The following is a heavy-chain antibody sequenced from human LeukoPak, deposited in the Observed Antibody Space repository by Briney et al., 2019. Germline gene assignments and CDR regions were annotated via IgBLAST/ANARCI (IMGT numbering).Heavy chain of an antibody. CDR2: ISWNTANT. CDR3: TKAPGVTTGWFDP. D-gene: IGHD4-17*01. Sequence: GRSLGLSCAASGFRFADYAMHWVRQAPGKGLEWVSGISWNTANTGYADSVKGRFTISRDNARNSLYLQMNSLRVEDTAFYYCTKAPGVTTGWFDPWGQGTLVTVPS. J-gene: IGHJ5*02. V-gene: IGHV3-9*01. CDR1: GFRFADYA.